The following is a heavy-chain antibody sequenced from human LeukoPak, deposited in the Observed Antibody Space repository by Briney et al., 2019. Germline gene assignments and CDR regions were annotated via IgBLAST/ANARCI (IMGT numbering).Heavy chain of an antibody. Sequence: GSLRLSCAASGFTFSSYAMSWVRQAPGKGLEWVSAISGSGGTTYYADSEKGRFTISRDNSKNTLYLQMNSLRAEDTAVYYCAEQKVNYYDSSGYFLWGQGTLVTVSS. D-gene: IGHD3-22*01. CDR1: GFTFSSYA. J-gene: IGHJ4*02. CDR3: AEQKVNYYDSSGYFL. V-gene: IGHV3-23*01. CDR2: ISGSGGTT.